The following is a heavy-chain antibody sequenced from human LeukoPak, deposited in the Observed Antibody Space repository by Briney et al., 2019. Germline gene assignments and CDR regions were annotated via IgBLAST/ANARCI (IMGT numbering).Heavy chain of an antibody. CDR3: AKDGSSSWSTYYYYGMDV. CDR2: ISYDGSNK. J-gene: IGHJ6*02. V-gene: IGHV3-30*18. D-gene: IGHD6-13*01. Sequence: PGRSLRLSCAASGFTFSSYGMHWVRQAPGKGLEWVAVISYDGSNKYYADSVKGRFTISRDNSKNTLYLQMNSLRAEDTAVYYCAKDGSSSWSTYYYYGMDVWGQGTTVTVSS. CDR1: GFTFSSYG.